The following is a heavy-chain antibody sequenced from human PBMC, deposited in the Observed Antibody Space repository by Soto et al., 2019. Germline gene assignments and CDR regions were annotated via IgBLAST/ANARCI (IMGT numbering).Heavy chain of an antibody. Sequence: PGGTLRLSCAASGFTFSSYAMSWARQAPGKGLEWGSAISGSGGSTWYAGCVNGRFTISRDNSKNTLYLQMNSLRAEDTAVYYCAKGGGYSSGWYPRRYYFYGMDVWGQGTTVTVSS. D-gene: IGHD6-19*01. CDR1: GFTFSSYA. J-gene: IGHJ6*02. CDR3: AKGGGYSSGWYPRRYYFYGMDV. CDR2: ISGSGGST. V-gene: IGHV3-23*01.